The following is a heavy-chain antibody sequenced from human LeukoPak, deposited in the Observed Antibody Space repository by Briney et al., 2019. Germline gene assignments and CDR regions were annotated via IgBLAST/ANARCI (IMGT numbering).Heavy chain of an antibody. V-gene: IGHV4-59*08. D-gene: IGHD6-19*01. CDR3: ARHSERWLGAFDI. CDR1: GGSISSYY. Sequence: SETLSLTCTVSGGSISSYYWSWIRQPPGKGLVWIGYIYYRGSTNYNPSLKSRVTISVDTSKNQFSLKLSSVTAADTAVYYCARHSERWLGAFDIWGQGTMVTVSS. CDR2: IYYRGST. J-gene: IGHJ3*02.